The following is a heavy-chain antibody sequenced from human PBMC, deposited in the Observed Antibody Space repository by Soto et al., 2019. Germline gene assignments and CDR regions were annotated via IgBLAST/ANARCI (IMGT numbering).Heavy chain of an antibody. D-gene: IGHD3-10*01. V-gene: IGHV3-23*01. Sequence: GGSLRLSCAASGFTFSSYAMSWVRQAPGKGLEWVSAISGSGGSTYYADSVKGRFTISRDNSKNTLYLQMNSLRAEDTAVYYCANSHEGILWFGEPSGCVIWGQGTMVTVSS. CDR1: GFTFSSYA. J-gene: IGHJ3*02. CDR3: ANSHEGILWFGEPSGCVI. CDR2: ISGSGGST.